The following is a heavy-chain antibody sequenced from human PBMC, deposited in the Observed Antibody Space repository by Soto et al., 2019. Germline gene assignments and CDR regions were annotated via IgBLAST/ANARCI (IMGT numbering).Heavy chain of an antibody. CDR1: GFTFTSSA. V-gene: IGHV1-58*01. Sequence: ASVKVSCKASGFTFTSSAVQWVRQARGQRLEWIGWIVVGSGNTNYAQKFQERVTITRDMSTRTAYMELSSLRSEDTAVYYCAAPGVLRFLEWQVPHFDISGQGTMVTVSS. D-gene: IGHD3-3*01. CDR2: IVVGSGNT. CDR3: AAPGVLRFLEWQVPHFDI. J-gene: IGHJ3*02.